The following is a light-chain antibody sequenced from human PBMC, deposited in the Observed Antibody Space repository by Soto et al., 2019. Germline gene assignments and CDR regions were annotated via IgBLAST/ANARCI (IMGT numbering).Light chain of an antibody. CDR1: SGNIASRY. CDR3: QSYDNYNVV. CDR2: EFY. J-gene: IGLJ3*02. Sequence: NFMLTQPHSVSESPGKTVTISCTRSSGNIASRYVQWYQQRPGSTPSTVIYEFYERPPAVPDRFSGAIDSASNSSPPTISVLKAEDEAYYYCQSYDNYNVVFGGGTKLTVL. V-gene: IGLV6-57*04.